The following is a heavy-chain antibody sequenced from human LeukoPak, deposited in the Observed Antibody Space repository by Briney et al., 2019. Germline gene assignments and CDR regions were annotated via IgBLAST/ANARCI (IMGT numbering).Heavy chain of an antibody. V-gene: IGHV4-38-2*01. D-gene: IGHD4-11*01. CDR3: ARPRGLLYVMTDAFDI. CDR2: IYHSGGT. CDR1: GYSISSGYY. J-gene: IGHJ3*02. Sequence: SETLSLTCAVSGYSISSGYYWGWIRQPPGKGLEWIGSIYHSGGTYYNPSLKSRVTISVDTSKNQFSLKLSSVTAADTAVYCCARPRGLLYVMTDAFDIWGQGTMVTVSS.